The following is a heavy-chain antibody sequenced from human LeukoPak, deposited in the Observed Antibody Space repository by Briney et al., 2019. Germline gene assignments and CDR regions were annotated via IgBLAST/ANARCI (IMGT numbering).Heavy chain of an antibody. V-gene: IGHV1-18*01. CDR3: ARDDPISMVWGVIIVWFDP. Sequence: ASVKVSCKASGYTFTRYGISWVRQAPGQGLEWMGWISAYNGNTNYAQKLQGRVTMTTDTSTSTAYMELRSLRSDDTAMYYCARDDPISMVWGVIIVWFDPWGQGTLVTVSS. J-gene: IGHJ5*02. CDR2: ISAYNGNT. D-gene: IGHD3-10*01. CDR1: GYTFTRYG.